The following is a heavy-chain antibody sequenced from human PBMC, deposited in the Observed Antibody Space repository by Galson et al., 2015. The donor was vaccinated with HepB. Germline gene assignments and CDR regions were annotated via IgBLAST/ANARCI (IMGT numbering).Heavy chain of an antibody. V-gene: IGHV1-18*04. Sequence: SVKVSCKASGYTFTSYGISWVRQAPGQGLEWMGWISAYNGNTNYARKLQGRVTMTTDTSTSTAYMELRSLRSDDTAVYYCARTSGSYSQHYFDYWGQGTLVTVSS. J-gene: IGHJ4*02. CDR3: ARTSGSYSQHYFDY. CDR2: ISAYNGNT. CDR1: GYTFTSYG. D-gene: IGHD1-26*01.